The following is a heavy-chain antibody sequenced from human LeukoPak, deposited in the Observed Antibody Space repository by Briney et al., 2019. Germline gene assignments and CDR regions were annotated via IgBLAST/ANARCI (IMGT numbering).Heavy chain of an antibody. J-gene: IGHJ4*02. CDR3: AKASWVSSADALL. Sequence: PGRSLTLSCAASGLSFSSYAMSWVSQAPARGLEWVSSLRDDGDTISADSVKGRFTLSRDESRTTVYLQMNNLRVEDTAVYFCAKASWVSSADALLWGQGALVTVSS. V-gene: IGHV3-23*01. D-gene: IGHD3-3*02. CDR2: LRDDGDT. CDR1: GLSFSSYA.